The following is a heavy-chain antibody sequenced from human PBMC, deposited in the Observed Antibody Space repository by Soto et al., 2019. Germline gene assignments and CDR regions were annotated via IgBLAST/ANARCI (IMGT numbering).Heavy chain of an antibody. CDR3: ARTTPPIGEPVTRYYYMRDF. V-gene: IGHV5-10-1*01. CDR1: GYSFTNFW. Sequence: GESLKISCEGSGYSFTNFWITWVRQMPGKGLEWMGRIDPSDSYTNYNPSFQGHLTISTDKSISTAFLQWSSLKASDTAMYFYARTTPPIGEPVTRYYYMRDFWGQGPTVPVSS. CDR2: IDPSDSYT. J-gene: IGHJ6*02. D-gene: IGHD3-22*01.